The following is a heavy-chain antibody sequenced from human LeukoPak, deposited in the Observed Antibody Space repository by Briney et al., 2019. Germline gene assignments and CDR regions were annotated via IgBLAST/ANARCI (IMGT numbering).Heavy chain of an antibody. D-gene: IGHD6-13*01. CDR1: GFTFSSYA. CDR3: ARVAGVRSGSSSWYGLSDY. V-gene: IGHV3-30*04. CDR2: ISYDGSNK. J-gene: IGHJ4*02. Sequence: QTGGSLRLSCAASGFTFSSYAMHWVRQAPGKGLEWVAVISYDGSNKYYADSVKGRFTISRDNSKNTLYLQMNSLRAEDTAVYYCARVAGVRSGSSSWYGLSDYWGQGTLVTVSS.